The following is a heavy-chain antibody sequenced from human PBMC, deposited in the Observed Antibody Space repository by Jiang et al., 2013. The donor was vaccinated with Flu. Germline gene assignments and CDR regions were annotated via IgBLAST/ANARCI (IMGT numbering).Heavy chain of an antibody. CDR3: ARHSTALTALDY. V-gene: IGHV4-39*01. J-gene: IGHJ4*02. CDR1: GGSISSSDYY. D-gene: IGHD4-17*01. Sequence: GLVKPSETLSLTCTISGGSISSSDYYWAWIRQPPGKGLEWIGAINYSGTTYYNPSLRSRVTMSVDTTQNQFSLKVSSMTAADTGVYFCARHSTALTALDYWGQGTLVTVSS. CDR2: INYSGTT.